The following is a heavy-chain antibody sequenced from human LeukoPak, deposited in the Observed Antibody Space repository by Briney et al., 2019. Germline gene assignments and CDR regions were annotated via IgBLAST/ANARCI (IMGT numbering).Heavy chain of an antibody. V-gene: IGHV3-30*03. Sequence: GGSLRLSCAASGFSFSSSTMNWVRQAPGKGLEWVALISYDGSNKYYVDSVKGRFTISRDNSKNTLYLQMNSLRAEDTAVFYCARGTTVVWKPPFDPWGQGTLVTVPS. D-gene: IGHD4-23*01. CDR3: ARGTTVVWKPPFDP. J-gene: IGHJ5*02. CDR1: GFSFSSST. CDR2: ISYDGSNK.